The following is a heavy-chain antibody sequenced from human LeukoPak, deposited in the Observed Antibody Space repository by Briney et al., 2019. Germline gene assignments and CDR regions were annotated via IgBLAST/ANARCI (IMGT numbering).Heavy chain of an antibody. CDR3: ARDRKDDYDTFDY. Sequence: ASVKVSCKASGYTFTSYDINWVRQATGQGLEWMGWMNPNSGNTGYAQKFQGRVTMTRNTSISTAYMELSSLRSEDTAVYYCARDRKDDYDTFDYWGPGTLVTVSS. CDR2: MNPNSGNT. J-gene: IGHJ4*02. V-gene: IGHV1-8*01. CDR1: GYTFTSYD. D-gene: IGHD3-16*01.